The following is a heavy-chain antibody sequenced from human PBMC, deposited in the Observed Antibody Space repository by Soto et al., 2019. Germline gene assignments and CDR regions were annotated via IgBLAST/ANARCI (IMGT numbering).Heavy chain of an antibody. D-gene: IGHD3-16*02. CDR3: ARDSAYYDYVWGSYRPHRLNWFDP. CDR1: GGSFSGYY. J-gene: IGHJ5*02. V-gene: IGHV4-34*01. CDR2: INHSGST. Sequence: SETLSLTCAVYGGSFSGYYWSWIRQPPGKGLEWIGEINHSGSTNYNPSLKSRVTISVDTSKNQFSLKLSSVTAADTAVYYCARDSAYYDYVWGSYRPHRLNWFDPWGQGTLVTVSS.